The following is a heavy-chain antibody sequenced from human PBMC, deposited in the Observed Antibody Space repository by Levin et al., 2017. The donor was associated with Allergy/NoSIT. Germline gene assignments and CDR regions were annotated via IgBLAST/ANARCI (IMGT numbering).Heavy chain of an antibody. J-gene: IGHJ3*02. Sequence: GGSLRLSCAASGFIFKNYGMNWVRQAPGKGLEWVSYITSSHNTIYYADSVKGRFTISRDNAQNSLYLQMNSLRAEDTAVYYCARVGSGYCTSTNGYVFGAFDIWGLGTMVTVSS. CDR2: ITSSHNTI. V-gene: IGHV3-48*01. D-gene: IGHD2-2*01. CDR3: ARVGSGYCTSTNGYVFGAFDI. CDR1: GFIFKNYG.